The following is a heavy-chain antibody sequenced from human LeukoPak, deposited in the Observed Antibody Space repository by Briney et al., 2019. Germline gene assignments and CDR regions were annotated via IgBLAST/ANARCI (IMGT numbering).Heavy chain of an antibody. CDR3: ARGTYYYDSSGYRGFSDEDAFDI. CDR1: GGSFSGYY. Sequence: PSETLSLTCAVYGGSFSGYYWSWIRQPPGKGLEWIGEINHSGSTNYNPSLKSRVTISVDTSKNQFSLKLSSVTAAGTAVYYCARGTYYYDSSGYRGFSDEDAFDIWGQGTMVTVSS. CDR2: INHSGST. J-gene: IGHJ3*02. V-gene: IGHV4-34*01. D-gene: IGHD3-22*01.